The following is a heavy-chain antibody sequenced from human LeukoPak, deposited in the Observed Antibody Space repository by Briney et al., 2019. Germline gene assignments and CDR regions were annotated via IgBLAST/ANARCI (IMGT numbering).Heavy chain of an antibody. D-gene: IGHD3-3*01. Sequence: GGSLRLSCAASGFTVSSNYMSWVRQAPGKGLAWVSSISRSSNYIYYADSVKGRFTISRDNAKNSLYLQMNSLRAEDSAVYYCARLITSPYYFDYWGQGTLVTVSS. CDR2: ISRSSNYI. CDR1: GFTVSSNY. J-gene: IGHJ4*02. CDR3: ARLITSPYYFDY. V-gene: IGHV3-21*03.